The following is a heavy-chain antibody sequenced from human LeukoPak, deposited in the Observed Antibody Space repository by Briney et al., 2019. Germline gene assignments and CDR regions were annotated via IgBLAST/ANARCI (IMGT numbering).Heavy chain of an antibody. J-gene: IGHJ4*02. CDR2: ISGSGGST. D-gene: IGHD6-19*01. Sequence: GGSLRLSCAASGFTFSSYAMSWVRQAPGKGLEWVSVISGSGGSTYYADSVMGRFTISRDNSKNTLYLQMNSLRAEDTAVYYCANIAVAGSFDYWGQGTLVTVSS. CDR1: GFTFSSYA. CDR3: ANIAVAGSFDY. V-gene: IGHV3-23*01.